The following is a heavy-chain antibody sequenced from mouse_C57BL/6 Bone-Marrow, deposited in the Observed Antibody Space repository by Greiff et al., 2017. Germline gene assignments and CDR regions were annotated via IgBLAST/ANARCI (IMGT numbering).Heavy chain of an antibody. CDR3: ARVKSSDY. J-gene: IGHJ2*01. Sequence: DVMLVESGGGLVKPGGSLKLSCAASGFTFSSYAMSWVRTTPEKRLEWVATISGGGSYTYYPDNVKCRFTISRDNAKNNLYLQMSHLKADDTGMYYCARVKSSDYWGQGTTLTVSS. V-gene: IGHV5-4*03. CDR2: ISGGGSYT. CDR1: GFTFSSYA.